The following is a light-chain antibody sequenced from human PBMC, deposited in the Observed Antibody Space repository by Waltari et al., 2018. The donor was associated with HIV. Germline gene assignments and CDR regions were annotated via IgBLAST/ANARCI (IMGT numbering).Light chain of an antibody. Sequence: AIRLTQSPSSFSASTGDRVTITCRASQNIGTSLAWYQHKQGSAPRLLIYGSSTLQKGVASRFSGSASGTNFTLTISCLQSKDFATFSCHQYHRYPQTFGQGTRVEMK. CDR3: HQYHRYPQT. J-gene: IGKJ1*01. CDR2: GSS. V-gene: IGKV1-8*01. CDR1: QNIGTS.